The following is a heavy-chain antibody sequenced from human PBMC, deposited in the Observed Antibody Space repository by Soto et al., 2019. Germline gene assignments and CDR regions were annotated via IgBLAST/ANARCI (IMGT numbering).Heavy chain of an antibody. Sequence: EVQLVESGGDLVQPGGSLRLSCAASGFLFSEYYMSWVRQAPGRGLEWVANINQDGGATFYVDSVRGRFTISRDNAESSLFLHINDLRAADMALYSCATWNCGWQFWCQGTVVTVSS. CDR1: GFLFSEYY. CDR3: ATWNCGWQF. D-gene: IGHD6-19*01. CDR2: INQDGGAT. J-gene: IGHJ4*02. V-gene: IGHV3-7*05.